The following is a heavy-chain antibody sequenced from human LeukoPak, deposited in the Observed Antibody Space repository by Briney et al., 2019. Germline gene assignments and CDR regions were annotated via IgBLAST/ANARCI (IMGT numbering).Heavy chain of an antibody. CDR3: ARDRGYYGSGSPSDYNWFDP. CDR1: GGSISSYY. V-gene: IGHV4-59*01. D-gene: IGHD3-10*01. Sequence: SETLSLTCTVSGGSISSYYWSWIRQPPGKGLEWIGYIYYSGSSKYNPSLKSRVTISVDTSKNQFSLKLSSVTAADTAVYYCARDRGYYGSGSPSDYNWFDPWGQGTLVTVSS. CDR2: IYYSGSS. J-gene: IGHJ5*02.